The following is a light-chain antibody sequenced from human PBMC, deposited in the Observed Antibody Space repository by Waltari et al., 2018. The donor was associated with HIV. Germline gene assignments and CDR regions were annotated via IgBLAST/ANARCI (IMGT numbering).Light chain of an antibody. V-gene: IGLV1-44*01. CDR2: TNN. J-gene: IGLJ2*01. CDR1: SSNIDVTS. Sequence: QSVLTQPPSASGTPGQRVTISCSGSSSNIDVTSVNWYQHTPGTAPKLLIYTNNQRPSRVPDRFSGSKSGTSASLAISGLQSEDEADYYCVVWDDSLNGPVFGGGTKLTVL. CDR3: VVWDDSLNGPV.